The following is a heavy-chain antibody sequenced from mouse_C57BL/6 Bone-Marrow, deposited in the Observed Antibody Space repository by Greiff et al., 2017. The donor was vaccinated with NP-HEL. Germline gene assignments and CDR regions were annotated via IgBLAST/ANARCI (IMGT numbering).Heavy chain of an antibody. V-gene: IGHV1-26*01. CDR2: INPNHGGT. CDR3: ARPYDYDEGPFAY. CDR1: GYTFTDYY. D-gene: IGHD2-4*01. Sequence: EVQLQQSGPELVKPGASVKISCKASGYTFTDYYMNWVQQSHGQSLEWIGDINPNHGGTSYNQKFKGKATLTVDKSSSTAYMELRSLTSEDSAVYYCARPYDYDEGPFAYWGQGTLVTVSA. J-gene: IGHJ3*01.